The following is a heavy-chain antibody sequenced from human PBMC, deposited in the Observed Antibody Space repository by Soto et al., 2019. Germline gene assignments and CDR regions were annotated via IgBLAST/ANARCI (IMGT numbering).Heavy chain of an antibody. CDR1: GYTFTSYY. D-gene: IGHD4-17*01. J-gene: IGHJ6*03. Sequence: ASVKVSCKASGYTFTSYYMHWVRQAPGQGFEWMGIINPSGGSTSYAQKFQGRVTMTRDTSTSTVYMELSSLRSEDTAVYYCAREGTGDYGDYVSYYYYMDVWGKGTTVTVSS. V-gene: IGHV1-46*03. CDR3: AREGTGDYGDYVSYYYYMDV. CDR2: INPSGGST.